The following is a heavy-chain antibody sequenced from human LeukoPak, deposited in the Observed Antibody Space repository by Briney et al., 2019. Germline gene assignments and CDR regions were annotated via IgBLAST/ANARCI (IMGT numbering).Heavy chain of an antibody. CDR3: AREDRRAARPPDY. D-gene: IGHD6-6*01. V-gene: IGHV3-30-3*01. CDR1: GFTFSNAW. J-gene: IGHJ4*02. Sequence: GGSLRLSCAASGFTFSNAWMSWVRQAPGKGLEWVAVISYDGSNKYYADSVKGRFTISRDNSKNTLYLQMNSLRAEDTAVYYCAREDRRAARPPDYWGQGTLVTVSS. CDR2: ISYDGSNK.